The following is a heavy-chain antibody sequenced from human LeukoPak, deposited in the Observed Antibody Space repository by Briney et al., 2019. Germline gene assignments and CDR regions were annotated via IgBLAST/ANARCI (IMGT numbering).Heavy chain of an antibody. CDR3: ARDLPMWIQGPYYYYYGMDV. Sequence: GGSLRLSCAASGFTFSSYAMSWVRQAPGKGLEWVSYISSSSSTIYYADSVKGRFTISRDNAKNSLYLQMNSLRAEDTAVYYCARDLPMWIQGPYYYYYGMDVWGQGTTVTVSS. J-gene: IGHJ6*02. CDR1: GFTFSSYA. D-gene: IGHD5-18*01. V-gene: IGHV3-48*01. CDR2: ISSSSSTI.